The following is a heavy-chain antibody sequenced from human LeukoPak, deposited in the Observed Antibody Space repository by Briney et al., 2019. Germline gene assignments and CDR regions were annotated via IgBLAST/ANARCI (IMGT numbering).Heavy chain of an antibody. J-gene: IGHJ4*02. D-gene: IGHD4-17*01. CDR3: ARHMTTVTANY. CDR2: IYYSGST. CDR1: GDSISSGDYY. Sequence: SQTLSLTCTVSGDSISSGDYYCTWIRQPPGKGLEWIGTIYYSGSTYYNPSLKSRVTISIDTSKNQFSLRLSSVTAADTAVYYCARHMTTVTANYWGRGTLFTVSS. V-gene: IGHV4-30-2*03.